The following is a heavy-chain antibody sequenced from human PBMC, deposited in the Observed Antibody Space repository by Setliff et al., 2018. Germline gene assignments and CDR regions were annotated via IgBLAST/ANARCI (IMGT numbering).Heavy chain of an antibody. CDR3: ARMSGFQYMDV. D-gene: IGHD3-3*01. CDR2: INHSGNT. Sequence: ETLSLTCAVSGDSISSGNWWSWVRQPPEKGLEWIGEINHSGNTNYNPSLKSRVTISVDKSTNQFSLKLNSVTAADTAVYYCARMSGFQYMDVWGKGTTVTV. J-gene: IGHJ6*03. CDR1: GDSISSGNW. V-gene: IGHV4-4*02.